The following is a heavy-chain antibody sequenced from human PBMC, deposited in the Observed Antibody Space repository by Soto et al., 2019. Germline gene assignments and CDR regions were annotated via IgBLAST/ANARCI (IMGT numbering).Heavy chain of an antibody. CDR2: IIPIFGTA. CDR3: AGIAAAGTDYYYYYGMDV. Sequence: GASVKVSCKASGGTFSSYAISWVRQAPGQGLEWMGGIIPIFGTANYAQKFQGRVTITADESTSTAYMELSSLRSGDTAAYYCAGIAAAGTDYYYYYGMDVWGQGTTVTVSS. J-gene: IGHJ6*02. V-gene: IGHV1-69*13. CDR1: GGTFSSYA. D-gene: IGHD6-13*01.